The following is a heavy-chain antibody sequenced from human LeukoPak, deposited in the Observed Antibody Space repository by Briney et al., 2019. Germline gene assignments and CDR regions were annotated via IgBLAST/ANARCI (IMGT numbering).Heavy chain of an antibody. J-gene: IGHJ4*02. CDR1: GGSISSYY. Sequence: SETLSLTCTVSGGSISSYYWSWIRQPPGKGLEWIGYIYYSGSTNYNPSLKSRVTISVDTSKNQFSLKLSSVTAADTAVYYCARSLEDFWSGYPYFDYWGQGTLVTVSS. CDR2: IYYSGST. CDR3: ARSLEDFWSGYPYFDY. D-gene: IGHD3-3*01. V-gene: IGHV4-59*01.